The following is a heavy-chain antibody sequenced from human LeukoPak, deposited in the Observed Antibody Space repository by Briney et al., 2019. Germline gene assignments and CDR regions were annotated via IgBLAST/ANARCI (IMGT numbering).Heavy chain of an antibody. D-gene: IGHD6-25*01. J-gene: IGHJ5*02. CDR2: IRSKAYGGTT. V-gene: IGHV3-49*04. CDR3: TRVPRGSALNWFDP. CDR1: GFTFSSYE. Sequence: RAGGSLRLSCAASGFTFSSYEMNWVRQAPGKGLEWVGFIRSKAYGGTTEYAASVKGRFTISRDDSKSIAYLQMNSLKTEDTAVYYCTRVPRGSALNWFDPWGQGTLVTVSS.